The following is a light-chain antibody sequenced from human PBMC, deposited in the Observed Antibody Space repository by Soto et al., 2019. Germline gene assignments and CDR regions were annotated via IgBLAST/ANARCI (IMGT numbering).Light chain of an antibody. J-gene: IGKJ4*01. CDR1: QRRVHSDGNTY. CDR3: MQATQFPLT. V-gene: IGKV2-24*01. CDR2: QIY. Sequence: DIVLTQTPLSSHVTVGQPASISCSPSQRRVHSDGNTYLSWLQQRPGQPPRLLIYQIYNRFSGVTDRFTGSGAGADFTLKISRVEAEDVGTYYCMQATQFPLTVGGGTKVEIK.